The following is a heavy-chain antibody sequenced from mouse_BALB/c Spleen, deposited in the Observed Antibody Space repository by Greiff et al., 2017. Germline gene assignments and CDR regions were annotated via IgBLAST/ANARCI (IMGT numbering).Heavy chain of an antibody. CDR2: INPYNGGT. V-gene: IGHV1-18*01. J-gene: IGHJ4*01. CDR3: AREGDDGYSYAMDD. D-gene: IGHD2-3*01. CDR1: GYSFTGYT. Sequence: EVKLVESGPELVKPGASMKISCKASGYSFTGYTMTWVKQSHGKNLEWIGLINPYNGGTSYNQKFKGKGTLTVDKSSSTAYMELLSLTSEDSAVYYCAREGDDGYSYAMDDWGQGTSVTVSS.